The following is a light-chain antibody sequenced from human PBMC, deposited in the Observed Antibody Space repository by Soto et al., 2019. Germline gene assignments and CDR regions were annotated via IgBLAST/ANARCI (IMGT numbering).Light chain of an antibody. CDR1: SSDIGDYNF. Sequence: QSALTQPASVSGSPGQSISSSCTGTSSDIGDYNFVSWYQHHPGKPPKVIIYEVSNRPSGVSHRFAGSKSGNTASLTISGLQAEDEADYYCSSYKYDTVIPFVFGGGTKVTVL. V-gene: IGLV2-14*01. J-gene: IGLJ1*01. CDR2: EVS. CDR3: SSYKYDTVIPFV.